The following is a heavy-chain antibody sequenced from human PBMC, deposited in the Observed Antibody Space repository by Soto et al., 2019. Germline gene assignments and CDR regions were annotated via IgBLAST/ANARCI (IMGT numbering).Heavy chain of an antibody. Sequence: QMQLQESGPGLVKVSETLSLTCTVSGGSISNYWWNWIRQSPGKGLEWMGNIYYTGSTKYNPSLQSRVTISVDMSKSQFSLRLSSVTAADTAIYYCARDRDWNDWFDPWGQGILVTVSS. CDR1: GGSISNYW. CDR2: IYYTGST. CDR3: ARDRDWNDWFDP. D-gene: IGHD1-1*01. V-gene: IGHV4-59*01. J-gene: IGHJ5*02.